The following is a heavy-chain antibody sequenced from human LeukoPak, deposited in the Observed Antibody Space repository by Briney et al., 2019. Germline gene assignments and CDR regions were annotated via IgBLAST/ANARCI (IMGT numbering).Heavy chain of an antibody. Sequence: GGSLRLSRAASGFTFSDYYMSWIRQAPGKGLEWVSYISSSGSTIYYADSVKGRFTISRDNAKNSLYLQMNSLRAEDTAVYYCASSDTLGASYYYYYGMDVWGQGTTATVSS. V-gene: IGHV3-11*01. D-gene: IGHD3-16*01. CDR3: ASSDTLGASYYYYYGMDV. CDR2: ISSSGSTI. J-gene: IGHJ6*02. CDR1: GFTFSDYY.